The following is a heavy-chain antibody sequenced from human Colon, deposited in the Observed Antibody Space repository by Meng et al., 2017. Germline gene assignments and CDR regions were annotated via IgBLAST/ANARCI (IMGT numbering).Heavy chain of an antibody. CDR2: VYYTGNT. CDR1: GGSVSSPSYY. CDR3: ARVNGDFDEAWFDP. J-gene: IGHJ5*02. Sequence: QGQLQGSGPSLVRPSETLSLTCPLSGGSVSSPSYYWSWIRQTPGKGLEWIGYVYYTGNTNYNPSLASRVSMSLDTSKNHFSLHLTSVTAADTAIYYCARVNGDFDEAWFDPWGQGTLVTVSS. V-gene: IGHV4-61*03. D-gene: IGHD4-17*01.